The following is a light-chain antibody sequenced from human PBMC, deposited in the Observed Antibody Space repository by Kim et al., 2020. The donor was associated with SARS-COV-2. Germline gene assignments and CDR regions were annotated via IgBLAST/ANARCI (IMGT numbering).Light chain of an antibody. CDR3: NSRDSSGVV. V-gene: IGLV3-19*01. CDR1: SLRSYY. J-gene: IGLJ2*01. CDR2: GKN. Sequence: ELTQDPAVSVALGQTVRITCQGDSLRSYYASWYQQKPGQAPVLVIYGKNNRPSGIPDRFSGSSSGNTASLTITGAQAEDEADYYCNSRDSSGVVFGGGTKLTVL.